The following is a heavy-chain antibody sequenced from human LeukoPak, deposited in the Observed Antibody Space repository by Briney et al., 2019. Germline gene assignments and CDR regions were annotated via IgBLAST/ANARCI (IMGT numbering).Heavy chain of an antibody. Sequence: SETLSLTCTVSGXSISRSSYYWGWIRQPPGRGLEWLGSIYYGGDTNNNPSLKSRLPLSVDTSKNQFSLKLSSVTAADTAVYYCARRIVSYGSGTYYQSFDYWGQGTLVTVSS. D-gene: IGHD3-10*01. CDR2: IYYGGDT. CDR1: GXSISRSSYY. V-gene: IGHV4-39*01. CDR3: ARRIVSYGSGTYYQSFDY. J-gene: IGHJ4*02.